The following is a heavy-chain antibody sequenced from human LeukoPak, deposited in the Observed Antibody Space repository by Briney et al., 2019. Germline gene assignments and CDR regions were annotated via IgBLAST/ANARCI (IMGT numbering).Heavy chain of an antibody. D-gene: IGHD3-10*01. CDR3: AREAALWFGEPGLFDY. J-gene: IGHJ4*02. Sequence: GGSLRLSCTASGFTVSNNYMSWVRQAPGKGLEWVANIKQDGSEKCYVDSVKGRFTISRDNAKNSLYLQMNSLRAEDTAVYYCAREAALWFGEPGLFDYWGQGTLVTVSS. CDR2: IKQDGSEK. CDR1: GFTVSNNY. V-gene: IGHV3-7*01.